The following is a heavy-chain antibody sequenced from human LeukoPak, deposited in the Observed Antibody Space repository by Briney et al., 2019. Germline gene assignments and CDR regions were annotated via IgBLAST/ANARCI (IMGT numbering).Heavy chain of an antibody. D-gene: IGHD6-19*01. CDR3: ARHPSYTSGWPIDY. Sequence: GESLKISCKGSGISSTNSWIGWVRQMPGKGLDWMGIIYPGDSETRYSPSFRGQVTISADKSIHTAYLQWSSLKASDTAMYYCARHPSYTSGWPIDYWGQGTLVIVSS. CDR1: GISSTNSW. CDR2: IYPGDSET. V-gene: IGHV5-51*01. J-gene: IGHJ4*02.